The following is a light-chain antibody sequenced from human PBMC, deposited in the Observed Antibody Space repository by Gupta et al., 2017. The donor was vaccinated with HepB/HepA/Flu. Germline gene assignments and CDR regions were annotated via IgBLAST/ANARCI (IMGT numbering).Light chain of an antibody. Sequence: EIVLTQSPGTLSLSPGERATLSCRASQRVSNNYLAWYQQKPGQAPRLLIYGASGRATGIPDRFSGSGSGTDFTLTISRLDPEDFAVYYCQQYGSSPTTFGGGTKVEIK. CDR2: GAS. V-gene: IGKV3-20*01. CDR1: QRVSNNY. J-gene: IGKJ4*01. CDR3: QQYGSSPTT.